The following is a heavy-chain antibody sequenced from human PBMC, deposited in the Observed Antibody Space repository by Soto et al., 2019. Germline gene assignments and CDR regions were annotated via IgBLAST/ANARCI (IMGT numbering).Heavy chain of an antibody. CDR1: GFTFSDYY. V-gene: IGHV3-72*01. Sequence: EVQLVESGGGLVQPGGSLRLSCAASGFTFSDYYMDWVRQAPGKGLEWVGRIRNKANSYSTHHGAPVQGRSTVSRDDSMNSLYLQINSLKTEYTAIYYCVRLQLSSVGYNSHDYWGQGILVTVSS. J-gene: IGHJ4*02. CDR2: IRNKANSYST. CDR3: VRLQLSSVGYNSHDY. D-gene: IGHD6-19*01.